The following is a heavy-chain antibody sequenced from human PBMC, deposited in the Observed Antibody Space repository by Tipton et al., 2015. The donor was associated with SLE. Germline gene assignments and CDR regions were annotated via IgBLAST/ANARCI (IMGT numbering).Heavy chain of an antibody. CDR2: IYYSGIT. CDR1: GGSISSSSYY. J-gene: IGHJ4*02. Sequence: TLSLTCTVSGGSISSSSYYWGWIRQPPGKGLEWIGNIYYSGITYHNPSLKSRVTISVDTSKNQFSLKLGSVTAADTAVYYCARDVGATNYWGQGTLSPSPQ. D-gene: IGHD1-26*01. CDR3: ARDVGATNY. V-gene: IGHV4-39*07.